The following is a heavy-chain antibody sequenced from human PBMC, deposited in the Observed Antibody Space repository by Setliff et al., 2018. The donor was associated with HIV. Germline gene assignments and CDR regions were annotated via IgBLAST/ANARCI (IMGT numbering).Heavy chain of an antibody. CDR3: ARYNFRRGYWDCFDY. J-gene: IGHJ4*02. CDR2: IFPNDEK. CDR1: GFSLSNTRMG. D-gene: IGHD3-3*01. Sequence: SGPTGEPTETLPLTCTVSGFSLSNTRMGVSWIRQPPGKALEWLAHIFPNDEKSYSASLKSRVTISEDTSKSQVVLTMTNMDPLDTATYFCARYNFRRGYWDCFDYWGQGTQVTVSS. V-gene: IGHV2-26*01.